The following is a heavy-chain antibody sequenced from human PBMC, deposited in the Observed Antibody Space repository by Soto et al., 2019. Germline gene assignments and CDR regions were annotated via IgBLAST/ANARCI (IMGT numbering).Heavy chain of an antibody. CDR2: ISYDGSNK. V-gene: IGHV3-30-3*01. CDR1: GFTFSNYI. CDR3: ARDVEMATITYFDY. Sequence: HPGGSLRLSCAASGFTFSNYIMHWVRQAPGKGLEWVAFISYDGSNKDYADSVKGRFTISRDNSKNTLYLQMNSLRAEDTAVYYCARDVEMATITYFDYWGQGSLVTVSS. J-gene: IGHJ4*02. D-gene: IGHD5-12*01.